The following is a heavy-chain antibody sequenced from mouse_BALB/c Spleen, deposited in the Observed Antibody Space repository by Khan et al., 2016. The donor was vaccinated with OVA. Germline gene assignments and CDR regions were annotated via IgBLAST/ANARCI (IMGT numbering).Heavy chain of an antibody. Sequence: QVQLKESGPGLVAPSQTLSITCTVSGFSLSNYGVHWVRQPPGKGLEWLGVIWAGGSTNHNSALMSRLSISKDDSKSPVFLKMNSLPTEDTAMYYCARAFYNGAWFAYWGQGTLVTVSA. J-gene: IGHJ3*01. D-gene: IGHD1-3*01. V-gene: IGHV2-9*02. CDR1: GFSLSNYG. CDR3: ARAFYNGAWFAY. CDR2: IWAGGST.